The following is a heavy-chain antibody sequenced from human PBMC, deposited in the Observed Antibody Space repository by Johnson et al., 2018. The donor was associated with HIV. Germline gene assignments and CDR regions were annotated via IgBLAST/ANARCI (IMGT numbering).Heavy chain of an antibody. Sequence: VQLVESGGGLVQPGGSLRLSCAASGFTFSSYWMSWVRQAPGKGLAWVANIKQDGSEKYYVDSVKGRFTISRDNAKNSLYLQMNSLRAEDTAVYYCAKGTYYYDSSGYNDAFDMWGQGTMVTVSS. CDR2: IKQDGSEK. D-gene: IGHD3-22*01. CDR1: GFTFSSYW. V-gene: IGHV3-7*05. CDR3: AKGTYYYDSSGYNDAFDM. J-gene: IGHJ3*02.